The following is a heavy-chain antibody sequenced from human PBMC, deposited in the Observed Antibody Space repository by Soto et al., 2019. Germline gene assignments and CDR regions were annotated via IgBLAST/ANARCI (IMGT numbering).Heavy chain of an antibody. CDR1: GFSVSTSGVG. J-gene: IGHJ6*02. Sequence: SGPTLVNPTQTLTLTCTFSGFSVSTSGVGVAWIRQSPGKALEWLALIYWDNDKRYSPSLKSRLTITRDTSKNQVVLTMTNMDPVDTATYYCAHRLLSGSYPPYHYYGMDVWGQGITVTVSS. CDR2: IYWDNDK. V-gene: IGHV2-5*02. D-gene: IGHD1-26*01. CDR3: AHRLLSGSYPPYHYYGMDV.